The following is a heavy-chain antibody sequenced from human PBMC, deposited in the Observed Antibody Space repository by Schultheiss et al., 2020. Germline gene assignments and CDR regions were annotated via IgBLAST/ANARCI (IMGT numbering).Heavy chain of an antibody. CDR2: IIPIFGTA. CDR1: GGTFSSYA. Sequence: SVKVSCKASGGTFSSYAISWVRQAPGQGLEWMGGIIPIFGTANYAQKFQGRVTITADESTSTAYMELSSLRSEDTAVYYCAEEPDYGDYEFVYWGQGTLVTVPS. D-gene: IGHD4-17*01. CDR3: AEEPDYGDYEFVY. J-gene: IGHJ4*02. V-gene: IGHV1-69*13.